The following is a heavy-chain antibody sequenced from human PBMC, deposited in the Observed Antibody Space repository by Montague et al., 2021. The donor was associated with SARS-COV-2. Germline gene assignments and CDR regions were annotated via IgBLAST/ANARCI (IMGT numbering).Heavy chain of an antibody. V-gene: IGHV4-34*01. J-gene: IGHJ4*02. Sequence: SETLSLTCAVYGGSFSKYYWSWIRQSPGGGLEWIGQINYGGSTKYNPSLRSRVTISIDTSKNQFSLKLTSVTAADTAVYYCARGAPGYWGQGTLVTVSS. CDR2: INYGGST. CDR3: ARGAPGY. D-gene: IGHD1-1*01. CDR1: GGSFSKYY.